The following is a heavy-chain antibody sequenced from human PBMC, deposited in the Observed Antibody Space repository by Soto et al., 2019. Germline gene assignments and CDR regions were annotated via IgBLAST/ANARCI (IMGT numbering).Heavy chain of an antibody. V-gene: IGHV1-18*01. CDR2: ISSSNGNV. D-gene: IGHD3-10*01. CDR3: ARGGPTSADHYYGMAV. CDR1: VDTFTRYG. Sequence: QVQLVQSGAEVKKPGASVKVSCEASVDTFTRYGINWVRQAPGQGLEWMGWISSSNGNVEYAQNVQGRVIMTTDTSTSTAYMELRSLRSDDTAVYYCARGGPTSADHYYGMAVWGQGTTVTVSS. J-gene: IGHJ6*02.